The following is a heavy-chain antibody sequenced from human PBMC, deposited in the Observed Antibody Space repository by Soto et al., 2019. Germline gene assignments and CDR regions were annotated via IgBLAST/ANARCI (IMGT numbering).Heavy chain of an antibody. Sequence: SSETLCLTCTVSGGSISSGGYYWSWIRQHPGKGLEWIGYIYYSGSTYYNPSLKSRVTISVDTSKNQFSLKLSSVTAADTAVYYCARDRYQLLWFGEFRRENWFDPWGQGTLVTVSS. D-gene: IGHD3-10*01. CDR2: IYYSGST. V-gene: IGHV4-31*03. CDR1: GGSISSGGYY. J-gene: IGHJ5*02. CDR3: ARDRYQLLWFGEFRRENWFDP.